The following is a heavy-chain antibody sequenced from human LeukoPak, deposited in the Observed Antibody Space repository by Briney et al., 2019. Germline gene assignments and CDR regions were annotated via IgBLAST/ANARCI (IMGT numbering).Heavy chain of an antibody. CDR2: MNPNSGNT. CDR1: GYTFTTSD. D-gene: IGHD6-13*01. V-gene: IGHV1-8*03. Sequence: ASVKVSCKASGYTFTTSDINWVRQATGQGLEWMGWMNPNSGNTGYAQKFQGRVTITRNTSISTAYMELSSLRSEDTAVYYCARGESSSSDNWFNPWGQGTLVTVSS. CDR3: ARGESSSSDNWFNP. J-gene: IGHJ5*02.